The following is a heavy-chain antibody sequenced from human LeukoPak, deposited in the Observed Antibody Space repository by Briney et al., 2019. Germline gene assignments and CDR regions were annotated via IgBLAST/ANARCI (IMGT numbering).Heavy chain of an antibody. V-gene: IGHV3-30*02. CDR1: GFTFSSYG. CDR2: TRFDGSNK. CDR3: AKSVSGYSNSWYCADY. D-gene: IGHD6-13*01. Sequence: GGSLRLSCAASGFTFSSYGMHWVRQAPGKGLEWVAFTRFDGSNKYYADSVQGRFTISRDNSKSTLYLQMNSLRTEHTAVYYCAKSVSGYSNSWYCADYWGQGSLVTVSS. J-gene: IGHJ4*02.